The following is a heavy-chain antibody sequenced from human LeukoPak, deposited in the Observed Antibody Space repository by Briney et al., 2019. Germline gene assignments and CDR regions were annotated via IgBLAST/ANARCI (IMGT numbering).Heavy chain of an antibody. J-gene: IGHJ4*02. CDR3: AREGAGIVGTTTIDY. D-gene: IGHD1-26*01. Sequence: GASVKVSCKASGYTFTAYYMHWVRQAPGQGLEWMGWINPNSGGTNYAQKSQGRVTMTRDTSISTAYMELRRLRSDDTAVYYCAREGAGIVGTTTIDYWGQGALVTVSS. CDR2: INPNSGGT. V-gene: IGHV1-2*02. CDR1: GYTFTAYY.